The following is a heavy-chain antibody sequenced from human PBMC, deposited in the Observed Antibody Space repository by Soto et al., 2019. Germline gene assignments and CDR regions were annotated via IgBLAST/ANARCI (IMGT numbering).Heavy chain of an antibody. CDR3: ARHISNVRYYYYDMDV. Sequence: PGDSLKISCTGSGHTFTDYWIGWVRQLPGKGLEWMGIIYPGDSDTRYSPSFQGHVTITVDKSTSTAYLQWNTLKASDTAMYYCARHISNVRYYYYDMDVWAQGTTLTV. D-gene: IGHD4-4*01. CDR1: GHTFTDYW. J-gene: IGHJ6*02. V-gene: IGHV5-51*01. CDR2: IYPGDSDT.